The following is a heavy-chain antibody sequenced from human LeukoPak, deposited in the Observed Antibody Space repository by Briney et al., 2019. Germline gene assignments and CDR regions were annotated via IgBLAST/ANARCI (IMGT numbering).Heavy chain of an antibody. V-gene: IGHV3-21*01. D-gene: IGHD3-3*01. J-gene: IGHJ3*02. CDR2: ISSSSSYK. Sequence: GGSLRLSCPASGFTFSSYSMNWVRQAPGKGLERVSYISSSSSYKDHADSVKGRFTISRDNAKNSLYLQMNSLRAEDTAVYYCARDATIFVVVHAFGIWGQGTMVTVSS. CDR3: ARDATIFVVVHAFGI. CDR1: GFTFSSYS.